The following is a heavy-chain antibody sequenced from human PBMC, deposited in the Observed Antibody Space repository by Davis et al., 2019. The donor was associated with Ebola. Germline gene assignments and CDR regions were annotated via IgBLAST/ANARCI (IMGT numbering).Heavy chain of an antibody. V-gene: IGHV3-30-3*01. Sequence: GESLKISCAASGFAFRTFALHWVRQAPGKGLEWVSLISYDGSTKSYADSVKGRFTISRDNAKNSLYLQMNSLRAEDTAVYYCSRLRRAEAENYWGQGTLVTVSS. CDR1: GFAFRTFA. CDR3: SRLRRAEAENY. CDR2: ISYDGSTK. D-gene: IGHD1-14*01. J-gene: IGHJ4*02.